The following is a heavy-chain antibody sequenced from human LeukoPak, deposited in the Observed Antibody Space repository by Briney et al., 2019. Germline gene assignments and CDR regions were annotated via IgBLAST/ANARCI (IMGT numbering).Heavy chain of an antibody. CDR1: GFSFGSEA. Sequence: GGSLRLSCVVSGFSFGSEAMSWVRQAPGRGLEWVSSISPGGGTTYYADSVKGRFTISRDNARNSLYLQMNSLRAEDTAIYYCARVDAALDYWGQGTLVTVSS. J-gene: IGHJ4*02. CDR3: ARVDAALDY. V-gene: IGHV3-23*01. CDR2: ISPGGGTT. D-gene: IGHD6-6*01.